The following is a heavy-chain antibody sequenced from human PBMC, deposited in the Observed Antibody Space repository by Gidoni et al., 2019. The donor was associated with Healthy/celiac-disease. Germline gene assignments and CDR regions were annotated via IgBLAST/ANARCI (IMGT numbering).Heavy chain of an antibody. Sequence: QVQLVESGGGVVQPGRSLRLSCAASGFTFSSYGMHWVRQAPGKGLEWVAVIWYDGSNKYYADSVKGRFTISRDNSKNTLYLQMNSLRAEDTAVYYCARDPGIADAFDIWGQGTMVTVSS. CDR2: IWYDGSNK. J-gene: IGHJ3*02. V-gene: IGHV3-33*01. CDR3: ARDPGIADAFDI. CDR1: GFTFSSYG. D-gene: IGHD6-13*01.